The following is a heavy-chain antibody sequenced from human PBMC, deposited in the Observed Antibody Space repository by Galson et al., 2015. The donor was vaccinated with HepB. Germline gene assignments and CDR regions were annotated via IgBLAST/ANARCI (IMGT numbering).Heavy chain of an antibody. J-gene: IGHJ6*02. D-gene: IGHD3-22*01. CDR1: GFTFNTYW. CDR3: ARGYYYESSGYFYYYGMDV. V-gene: IGHV3-74*01. CDR2: INSDGSST. Sequence: SLRLSCAASGFTFNTYWMHWVRQVSGKGLVWVSRINSDGSSTSYADSVKGRFTISRDNAKNTLYLQMNSLRAEDTGLYHSARGYYYESSGYFYYYGMDVWGQGTTVTVSS.